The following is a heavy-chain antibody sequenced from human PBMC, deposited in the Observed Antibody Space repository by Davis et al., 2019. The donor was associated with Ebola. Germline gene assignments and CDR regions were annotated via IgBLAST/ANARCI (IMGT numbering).Heavy chain of an antibody. V-gene: IGHV3-48*03. CDR1: GFTFSSFE. CDR3: ARCLMVADYYYYYGMDV. Sequence: GGSLRLSCAASGFTFSSFEMNWVRQAPGKGLEWVSYISGSGSTIYYADSVKGRFTISRDNAKNSLYLQMNSLRAEDTAVYYCARCLMVADYYYYYGMDVWGQGTTVTVSS. D-gene: IGHD2-15*01. J-gene: IGHJ6*02. CDR2: ISGSGSTI.